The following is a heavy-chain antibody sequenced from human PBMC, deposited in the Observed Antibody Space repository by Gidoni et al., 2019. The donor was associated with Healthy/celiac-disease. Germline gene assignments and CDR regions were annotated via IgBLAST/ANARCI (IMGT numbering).Heavy chain of an antibody. V-gene: IGHV3-23*01. CDR2: ISGSGGST. J-gene: IGHJ6*02. D-gene: IGHD2-15*01. Sequence: EVQLLESGGGLVQPGGSLRLSCAASGFTFSSYAMSWVRQAPGKGLEWVSAISGSGGSTYYADSVKGRFTISRDNSKNTLYLQMNSLRAEDTAVYYCAKPSYCSGGSCGYYYYGMDVWGQGTTVTVSS. CDR1: GFTFSSYA. CDR3: AKPSYCSGGSCGYYYYGMDV.